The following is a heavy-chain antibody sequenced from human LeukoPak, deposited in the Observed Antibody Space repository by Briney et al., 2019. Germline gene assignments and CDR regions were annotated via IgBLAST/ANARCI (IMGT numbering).Heavy chain of an antibody. CDR1: GFTFSSYG. J-gene: IGHJ3*02. V-gene: IGHV3-23*01. D-gene: IGHD2-8*01. Sequence: PGGTLRLSCAASGFTFSSYGMSWVRQAPGKGLEWVSAISGSGGSTYYADSVEGRFTISRDNSKNTLYLQMNSLRAEDTAVYYCAKDGDCTNGVCPMRGAFDIWGQGTMVTVSS. CDR3: AKDGDCTNGVCPMRGAFDI. CDR2: ISGSGGST.